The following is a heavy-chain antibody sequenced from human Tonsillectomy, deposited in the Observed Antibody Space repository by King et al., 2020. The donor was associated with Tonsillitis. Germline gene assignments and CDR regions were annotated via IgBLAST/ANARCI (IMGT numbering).Heavy chain of an antibody. V-gene: IGHV5-51*01. D-gene: IGHD2-15*01. J-gene: IGHJ4*02. CDR3: ASPLRYCSDGICYSAYFDS. CDR2: IYPGASDT. Sequence: VQLVESGVEVKKPGESLKIPCKVSGFTFTSHWIGWVRQMPGKGLEWMGMIYPGASDTRYSPSFQGQVTISADNSIPTAYLQWSSLKASDTAMYYCASPLRYCSDGICYSAYFDSWGQGTQVTVSS. CDR1: GFTFTSHW.